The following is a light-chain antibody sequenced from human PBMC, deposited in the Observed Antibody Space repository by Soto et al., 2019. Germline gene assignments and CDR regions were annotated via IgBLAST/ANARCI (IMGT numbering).Light chain of an antibody. CDR1: QSISSW. J-gene: IGKJ2*01. CDR2: KAS. Sequence: DIQMTQSPSTLSASVGDRVTITCRASQSISSWLAWYQQKPGKAPKLLIYKASSLESGVPSRFSGSVSGTEFTLTISSLQPDDLATYYFQQYHSYPYTFGQGTKLEIK. CDR3: QQYHSYPYT. V-gene: IGKV1-5*03.